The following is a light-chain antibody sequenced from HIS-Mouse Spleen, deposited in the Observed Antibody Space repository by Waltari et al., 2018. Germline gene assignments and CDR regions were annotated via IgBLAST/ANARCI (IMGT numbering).Light chain of an antibody. V-gene: IGLV3-10*01. CDR1: ALPQPY. CDR2: EDS. CDR3: YSTDSSGNHRV. J-gene: IGLJ2*01. Sequence: SYELTQPPSVSVSPGQTARITCPGAALPQPYAYWYQQKSGQAPALVIYEDSKRPSGIPERFSGSSSGTMATLTISGAQVEDEADYYCYSTDSSGNHRVFGGGTKLTVL.